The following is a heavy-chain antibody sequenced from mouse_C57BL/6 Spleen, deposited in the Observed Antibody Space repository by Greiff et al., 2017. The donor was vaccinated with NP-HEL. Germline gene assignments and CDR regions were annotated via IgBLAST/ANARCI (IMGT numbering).Heavy chain of an antibody. Sequence: VQLQQPGAELVRPGTSVKLSCKASGYTFTSYWMHWVKQRPGQGLEWIGVIDPSDSYTNYNQKFKGKATLTVDTSSSTAYMQLSSLTSEDSAVYYCAREGGSKDYWGQGTTLTVSS. CDR2: IDPSDSYT. CDR3: AREGGSKDY. D-gene: IGHD1-3*01. CDR1: GYTFTSYW. V-gene: IGHV1-59*01. J-gene: IGHJ2*01.